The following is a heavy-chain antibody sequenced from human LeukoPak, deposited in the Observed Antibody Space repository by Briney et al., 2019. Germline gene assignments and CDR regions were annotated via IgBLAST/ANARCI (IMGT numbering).Heavy chain of an antibody. D-gene: IGHD1-26*01. Sequence: ASVKVSCKASGYTFTSYDINWVRQATGQGLEWMGWMNPNSGNTGYAQKFQGRVTMTRNTSISTAYMELSSLRSEDTAVYYCARGGASGSYYAKSFDYWGQGTLVTVSS. CDR3: ARGGASGSYYAKSFDY. CDR2: MNPNSGNT. CDR1: GYTFTSYD. J-gene: IGHJ4*02. V-gene: IGHV1-8*01.